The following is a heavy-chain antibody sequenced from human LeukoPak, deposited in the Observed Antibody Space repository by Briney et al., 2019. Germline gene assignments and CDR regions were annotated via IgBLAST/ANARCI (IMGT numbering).Heavy chain of an antibody. J-gene: IGHJ4*02. CDR3: ARVSSGWYGEYYFDY. Sequence: SETLSLTCAVYGGSFTTYYWSWIRQPPGKGLEWIGEINHNEFTNYNPSLKNRVTITIDTSKNQFSLKLSSVTAADTAVYYCARVSSGWYGEYYFDYWGQGTLVTVSS. D-gene: IGHD6-19*01. CDR2: INHNEFT. V-gene: IGHV4-34*01. CDR1: GGSFTTYY.